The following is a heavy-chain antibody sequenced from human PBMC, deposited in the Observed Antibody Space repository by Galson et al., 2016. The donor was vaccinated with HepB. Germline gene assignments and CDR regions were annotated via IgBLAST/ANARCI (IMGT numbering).Heavy chain of an antibody. CDR2: ISRTSSYI. J-gene: IGHJ4*02. V-gene: IGHV3-21*01. Sequence: SLRLSCAASGLTFWNSAMTWVRQASGKGLEWVSYISRTSSYIYYADSVRGHFTISRDNAKNSLFLQLNSLRAADTAIYYCARDMAGYNWIDFWGLGTLVTVSS. CDR1: GLTFWNSA. CDR3: ARDMAGYNWIDF. D-gene: IGHD5-24*01.